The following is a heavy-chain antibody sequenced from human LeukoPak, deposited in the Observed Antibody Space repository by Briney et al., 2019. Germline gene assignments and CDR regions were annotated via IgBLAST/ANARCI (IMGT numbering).Heavy chain of an antibody. J-gene: IGHJ4*02. CDR2: IHTNGNT. Sequence: SETLSLTCTVSGASISSSYWSWLRQPPGKGLEWIAYIHTNGNTNSNPSLKSRVTASVDASKNQFSLMLRSVAAADTALYYCARGYYDSRGFSNPFDSWGQGTLVTVSS. CDR3: ARGYYDSRGFSNPFDS. D-gene: IGHD3-22*01. V-gene: IGHV4-4*08. CDR1: GASISSSY.